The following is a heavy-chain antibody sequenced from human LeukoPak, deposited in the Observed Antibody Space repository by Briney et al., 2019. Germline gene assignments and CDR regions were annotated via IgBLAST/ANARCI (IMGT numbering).Heavy chain of an antibody. V-gene: IGHV3-21*01. Sequence: GRSLRLSRAASGFTFSSYSMNWVRQAPGKGLEWVSSISSSSSYIYYADSVKGRFTISRDNAKNSLYLQMNSLRAEDTAVYYCARDKGSGDYDSSGYSYYGMDVWGQGTRSPSP. D-gene: IGHD3-22*01. J-gene: IGHJ6*02. CDR1: GFTFSSYS. CDR3: ARDKGSGDYDSSGYSYYGMDV. CDR2: ISSSSSYI.